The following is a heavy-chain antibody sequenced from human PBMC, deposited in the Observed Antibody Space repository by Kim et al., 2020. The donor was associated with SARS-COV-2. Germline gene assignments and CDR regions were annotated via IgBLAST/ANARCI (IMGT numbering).Heavy chain of an antibody. CDR3: AIFSPGDY. Sequence: GGSLRLSCAVSGFTFNWMHWVRQAPGKGLVWVSRINGDGSDAVYADSVKGRFTISRDNAKNTLYLQMNTLRAEDTAVYYCAIFSPGDYWGQGTLVTVSS. CDR1: GFTFNW. J-gene: IGHJ4*02. V-gene: IGHV3-74*01. CDR2: INGDGSDA.